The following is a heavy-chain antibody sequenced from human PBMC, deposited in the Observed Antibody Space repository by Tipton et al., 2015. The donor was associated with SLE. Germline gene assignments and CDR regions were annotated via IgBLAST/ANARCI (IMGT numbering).Heavy chain of an antibody. D-gene: IGHD3-10*01. CDR2: IYSDGSGT. CDR1: GFTFNIFA. V-gene: IGHV3-23*03. CDR3: AKFRQGWYFDL. J-gene: IGHJ2*01. Sequence: GSLRLSCAASGFTFNIFAMGWVRQAPGKGLEGVSLIYSDGSGTSYADSVKGRFTTSRDNSKNTQYLQMNDLRADDTAVYYCAKFRQGWYFDLWGRGTLVTVSS.